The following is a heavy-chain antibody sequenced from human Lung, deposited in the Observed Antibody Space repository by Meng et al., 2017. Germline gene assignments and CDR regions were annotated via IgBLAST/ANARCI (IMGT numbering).Heavy chain of an antibody. CDR1: GGALSDYY. CDR2: INHSGST. CDR3: ARGPTTMAHDFDY. D-gene: IGHD4-11*01. Sequence: QVRLQQWGAVLLKPSETLSPSCVVSGGALSDYYRWCIRQPPGRGLEWFGEINHSGSTNYNPSLESRATTSVDTSQNNLSLKLSSVTAADSAVYYCARGPTTMAHDFDYWGQGTLVTVSS. J-gene: IGHJ4*02. V-gene: IGHV4-34*01.